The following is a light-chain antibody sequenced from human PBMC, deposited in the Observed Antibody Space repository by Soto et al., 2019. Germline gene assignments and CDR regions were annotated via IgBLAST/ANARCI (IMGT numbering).Light chain of an antibody. J-gene: IGKJ4*01. CDR1: QSISNNH. CDR3: EYYGTSIT. Sequence: EIGLTQSTCTLSLSPGERVTLSCRASQSISNNHLAWYQQKPGQAPRLLIHGTSNRATGIPDRFSGSGSGTDFTLTFSRLEPEDFAVYYCEYYGTSITFGGGTKVDIK. CDR2: GTS. V-gene: IGKV3-20*01.